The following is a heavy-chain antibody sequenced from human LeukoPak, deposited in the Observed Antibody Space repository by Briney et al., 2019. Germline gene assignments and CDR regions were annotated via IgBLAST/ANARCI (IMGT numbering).Heavy chain of an antibody. D-gene: IGHD2-15*01. CDR1: GGSISSGGYY. CDR2: IYYSGST. CDR3: ARVSVVAATDAFDI. Sequence: SQTLSLTCTVSGGSISSGGYYWSWIRQHPGKGLEWIGYIYYSGSTYYNPSLKSRVTISVDTSKNQFSLKLSSVTAADTAVYYCARVSVVAATDAFDIWGQGTMVTVSS. J-gene: IGHJ3*02. V-gene: IGHV4-31*03.